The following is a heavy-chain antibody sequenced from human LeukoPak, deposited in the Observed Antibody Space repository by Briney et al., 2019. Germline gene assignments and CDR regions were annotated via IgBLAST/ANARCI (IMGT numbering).Heavy chain of an antibody. J-gene: IGHJ4*02. D-gene: IGHD3-3*01. CDR3: ARDPYDFWGSDYFDY. CDR2: ISSSSSYI. CDR1: GFAFSSYS. V-gene: IGHV3-21*01. Sequence: GGSLRLSCAASGFAFSSYSMNWVRQAPGKGLEWVSSISSSSSYIYYADSVKGRFTISRDNAKNPLYLQMNSLRAEDTAVYYCARDPYDFWGSDYFDYWGQGTLVTVSS.